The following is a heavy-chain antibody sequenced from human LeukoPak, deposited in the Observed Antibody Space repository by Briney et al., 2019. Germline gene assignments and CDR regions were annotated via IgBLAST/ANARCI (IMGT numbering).Heavy chain of an antibody. Sequence: GGSLRLSCAASGFTFSNFAMNWVRQAPGKGLEWVSAISGSGGSTYYADSVKGRFTISRDNSKNTLYLQMNSLRAEDTAVYYCAKVKGAFDIWGQGTMVTVSS. CDR3: AKVKGAFDI. CDR2: ISGSGGST. J-gene: IGHJ3*02. V-gene: IGHV3-23*01. CDR1: GFTFSNFA.